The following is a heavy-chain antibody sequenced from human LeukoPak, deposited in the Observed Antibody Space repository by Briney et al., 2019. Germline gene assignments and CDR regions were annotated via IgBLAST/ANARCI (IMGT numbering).Heavy chain of an antibody. J-gene: IGHJ4*02. V-gene: IGHV3-66*02. D-gene: IGHD6-13*01. CDR3: AKYSSSWSYSDY. CDR1: GFTVSSNY. CDR2: IYSGGST. Sequence: QPGGSLRLSCAASGFTVSSNYMSWVRQAPGKGLEWVSVIYSGGSTYYADSVKGRFTISRDNSKNTLYLQMNSLRAEDTAVYYCAKYSSSWSYSDYWGQGTLVTVSS.